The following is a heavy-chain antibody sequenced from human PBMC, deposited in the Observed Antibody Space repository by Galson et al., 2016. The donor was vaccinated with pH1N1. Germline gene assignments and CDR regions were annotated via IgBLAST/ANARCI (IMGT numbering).Heavy chain of an antibody. CDR3: AKVVRGSSWPSFDY. J-gene: IGHJ4*02. D-gene: IGHD6-13*01. V-gene: IGHV3-30*18. CDR2: ISYDGSNK. CDR1: GFTFSSYG. Sequence: SLRLSCAASGFTFSSYGFHWVRQAPGKGLEWVAVISYDGSNKYYADSVKGRFTISRDNSKNTLYLQMNSLRAEDTDVYYRAKVVRGSSWPSFDYWGQGTLVTVSS.